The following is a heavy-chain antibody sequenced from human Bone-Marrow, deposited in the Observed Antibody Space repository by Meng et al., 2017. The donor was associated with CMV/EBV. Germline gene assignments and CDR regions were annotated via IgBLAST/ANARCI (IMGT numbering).Heavy chain of an antibody. V-gene: IGHV3-48*03. CDR3: ARELTGIEGRWFDP. CDR2: ISSSGSTI. Sequence: GESLKISCAASGFTFSSYEMNWVRQAPGKGLEWVSYISSSGSTIYYADSVKGRFTISRDNAKNSLYLQMNSLRAEDTAVYYCARELTGIEGRWFDPWGQGTLVTGSS. D-gene: IGHD1-26*01. CDR1: GFTFSSYE. J-gene: IGHJ5*02.